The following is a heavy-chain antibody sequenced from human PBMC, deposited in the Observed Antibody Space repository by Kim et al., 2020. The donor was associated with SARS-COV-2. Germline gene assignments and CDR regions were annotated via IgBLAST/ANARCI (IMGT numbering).Heavy chain of an antibody. CDR3: ARAGVAPRRGEYFQH. V-gene: IGHV3-7*03. D-gene: IGHD2-15*01. Sequence: DSVKGRFTIARDNAKNSLYLQMNSLRAEDTAVYYCARAGVAPRRGEYFQHWGQGTLVTVSS. J-gene: IGHJ1*01.